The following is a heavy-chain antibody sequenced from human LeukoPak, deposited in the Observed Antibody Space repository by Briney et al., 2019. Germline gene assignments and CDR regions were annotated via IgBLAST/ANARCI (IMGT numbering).Heavy chain of an antibody. V-gene: IGHV3-66*01. CDR3: AGGGNAVLDF. CDR2: MYSGGST. J-gene: IGHJ4*02. D-gene: IGHD5-12*01. Sequence: GGSLRLSCAASGFTFSSYGMHWVRQAPGKGLEWVSVMYSGGSTYYADSVKARFIISRDNFKNTLYLQMNSLRTEDTAVYYCAGGGNAVLDFWGQGTLVTVSS. CDR1: GFTFSSYG.